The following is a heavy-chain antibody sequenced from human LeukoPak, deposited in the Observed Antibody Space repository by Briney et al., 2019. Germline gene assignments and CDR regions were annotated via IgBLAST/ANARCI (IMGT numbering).Heavy chain of an antibody. D-gene: IGHD1-26*01. Sequence: ASETLSLTCAVYGGSFSGYYWSWIRQPPGKGLEWIGEINHSGSTNYNPSLKSRVTISVDTSKNQFSLKLSSVTAADTAVYYCATRLGRELPPYYWGQGTPVTVSS. V-gene: IGHV4-34*01. CDR2: INHSGST. J-gene: IGHJ4*02. CDR1: GGSFSGYY. CDR3: ATRLGRELPPYY.